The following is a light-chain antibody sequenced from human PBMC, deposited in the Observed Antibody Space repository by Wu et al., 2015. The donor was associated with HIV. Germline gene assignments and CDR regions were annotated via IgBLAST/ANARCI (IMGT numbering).Light chain of an antibody. CDR2: GAS. CDR1: QSVSSSY. CDR3: QQHGSSPWT. J-gene: IGKJ1*01. V-gene: IGKV3-20*01. Sequence: EIVLTQSPGTLSLSPGERATLSCRASQSVSSSYLAWYQQKPGQAPRLLIYGASSRATGIPDRFSGSGSGTDFTLTISRLEPEDFAVYYCQQHGSSPWTFGQGTTVEIK.